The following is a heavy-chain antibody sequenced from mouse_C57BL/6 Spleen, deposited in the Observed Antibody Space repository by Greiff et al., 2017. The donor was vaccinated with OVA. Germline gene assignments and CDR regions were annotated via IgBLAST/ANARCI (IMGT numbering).Heavy chain of an antibody. CDR3: AKGKAGYFDY. CDR1: GFSLTSYG. Sequence: QVQLQQSGPGLVQPSQSLSITCTVSGFSLTSYGVHWVRQPPGKGLAWLGVIWSGGSTDYNAAFISRLSISKDNSKSQVFFKMNSLQADDTAIYYCAKGKAGYFDYWGQGTTLTVSS. V-gene: IGHV2-4*01. CDR2: IWSGGST. J-gene: IGHJ2*01.